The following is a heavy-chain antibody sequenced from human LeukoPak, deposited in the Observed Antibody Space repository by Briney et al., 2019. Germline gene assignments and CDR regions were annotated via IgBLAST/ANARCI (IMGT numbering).Heavy chain of an antibody. D-gene: IGHD5-12*01. CDR2: IRSKANSYAT. J-gene: IGHJ4*02. V-gene: IGHV3-73*01. Sequence: GGSLRLSCAASGFTFSGSAMHWVRQASGKGLEWVGRIRSKANSYATAYAASVKGRFTISRDDSKNTAYLQMNSLKTEDTAVYYCTRRLGDSGYDYWGQGTLVTVSS. CDR3: TRRLGDSGYDY. CDR1: GFTFSGSA.